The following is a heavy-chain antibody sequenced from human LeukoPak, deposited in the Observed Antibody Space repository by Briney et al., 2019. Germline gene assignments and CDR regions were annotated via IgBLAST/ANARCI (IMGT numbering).Heavy chain of an antibody. V-gene: IGHV3-23*01. CDR1: GFTFSSYA. J-gene: IGHJ4*02. CDR3: AKKGIYSGSGAYYFDY. D-gene: IGHD3-10*01. Sequence: GGSVRLSCAASGFTFSSYAMSWVRQAPGKGLEWVSAISGSGGSTYYADSVKGRFTISRDNSKNTLYLQMNSLRTEDTAVYYCAKKGIYSGSGAYYFDYWGQGTLVTVSS. CDR2: ISGSGGST.